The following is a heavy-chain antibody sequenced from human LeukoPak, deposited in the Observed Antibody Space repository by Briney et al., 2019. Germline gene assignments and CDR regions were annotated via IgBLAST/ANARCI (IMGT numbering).Heavy chain of an antibody. J-gene: IGHJ6*02. CDR1: GFTFSSYG. D-gene: IGHD2-15*01. V-gene: IGHV3-33*01. CDR3: ARDRVVAATDHYYYGMDV. CDR2: IWYDGSNK. Sequence: GGSLRLSCAASGFTFSSYGMHWVRQAPGKGLEWVAVIWYDGSNKYYADSVKGRFTISRDNSKDTLYLQMNSLRAEDTAVYYCARDRVVAATDHYYYGMDVRGQGTTVTVSS.